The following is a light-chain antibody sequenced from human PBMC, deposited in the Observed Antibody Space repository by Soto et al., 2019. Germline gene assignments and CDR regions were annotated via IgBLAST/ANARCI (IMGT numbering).Light chain of an antibody. CDR1: QSISSS. V-gene: IGKV3-11*01. CDR3: QQRSEWPRT. Sequence: EIVLTQSPATLSLSPGERATLSCRASQSISSSLAWYQQKPGQAPRLLIFAASSMATGFPARFSGSGSGTDFTLTIGSLEPEDFAVYYCQQRSEWPRTFGRGTKVEIK. J-gene: IGKJ1*01. CDR2: AAS.